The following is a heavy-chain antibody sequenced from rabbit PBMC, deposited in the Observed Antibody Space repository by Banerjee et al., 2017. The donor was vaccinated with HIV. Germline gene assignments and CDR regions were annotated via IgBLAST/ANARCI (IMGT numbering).Heavy chain of an antibody. D-gene: IGHD4-1*01. CDR2: IGAGSGSA. J-gene: IGHJ4*01. CDR3: ARDLAGVIGWNFNL. Sequence: QEQLEESGGDLVKPGGTLTLTCTASGFSLSSYWMSWVRQAPGKGLEWIACIGAGSGSAYYATWAKGRFTISKTSSTTVTLQMTSLTAADTATYFCARDLAGVIGWNFNLWGPGTLVTVS. CDR1: GFSLSSYW. V-gene: IGHV1S45*01.